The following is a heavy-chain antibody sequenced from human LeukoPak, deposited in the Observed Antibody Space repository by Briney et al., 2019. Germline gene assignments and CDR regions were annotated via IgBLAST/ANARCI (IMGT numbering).Heavy chain of an antibody. Sequence: ASVKISCKASGGTFISYAISWVRQAPGQGLEWMGRIIPILGIANYAQKFQGRVTITADKSTSTAYMELSSLRSEDTAVYYCASAYCSGGSCYSYSRTSYYYYGMDVWGQGTTVTVSS. CDR3: ASAYCSGGSCYSYSRTSYYYYGMDV. CDR1: GGTFISYA. CDR2: IIPILGIA. J-gene: IGHJ6*02. D-gene: IGHD2-15*01. V-gene: IGHV1-69*04.